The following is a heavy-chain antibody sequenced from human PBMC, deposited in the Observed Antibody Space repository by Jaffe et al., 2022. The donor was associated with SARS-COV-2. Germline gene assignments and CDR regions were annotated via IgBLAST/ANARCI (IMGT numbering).Heavy chain of an antibody. Sequence: QVQLQQSGPGLIKPSQTLSLTCAISGDTVSSGTSAWNWVRQSPSRGLEWLGRTYYRATWSTYYAVSMRGRITINTDTSKNQFSLHLKSVTPEDTAVYYCARDPGEFNTALLEWGQGTLVTVSS. CDR3: ARDPGEFNTALLE. J-gene: IGHJ4*02. D-gene: IGHD5-18*01. CDR1: GDTVSSGTSA. CDR2: TYYRATWST. V-gene: IGHV6-1*01.